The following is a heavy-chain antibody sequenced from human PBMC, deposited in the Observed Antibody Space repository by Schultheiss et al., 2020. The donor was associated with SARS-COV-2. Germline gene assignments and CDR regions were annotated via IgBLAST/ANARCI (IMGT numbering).Heavy chain of an antibody. CDR3: ARGIMAYYYGSGSD. D-gene: IGHD3-10*01. CDR2: ISSSSSTI. CDR1: GFTFSSYS. J-gene: IGHJ4*02. Sequence: GGSLRLSCAASGFTFSSYSMNWVRQAPGKGLEWVSYISSSSSTIYYADSVKGRFTISRDNAKNSLYLQMNSLRAEDTAVYYCARGIMAYYYGSGSDWGQGTLVTVSS. V-gene: IGHV3-48*01.